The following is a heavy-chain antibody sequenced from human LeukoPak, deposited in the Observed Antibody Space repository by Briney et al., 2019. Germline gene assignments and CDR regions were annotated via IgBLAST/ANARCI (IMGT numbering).Heavy chain of an antibody. Sequence: PGGSLRLSCAASGFTFSSYGMHWVRQAPGKGLEWVAFIRYDGSNKYYADSVKGRFTISRDNSKNTLFLQMNSLRAEDTAVYYCAKDGNFRSGSYSLDYWGQGTLVTVSS. J-gene: IGHJ4*02. D-gene: IGHD1-26*01. CDR3: AKDGNFRSGSYSLDY. CDR1: GFTFSSYG. V-gene: IGHV3-30*02. CDR2: IRYDGSNK.